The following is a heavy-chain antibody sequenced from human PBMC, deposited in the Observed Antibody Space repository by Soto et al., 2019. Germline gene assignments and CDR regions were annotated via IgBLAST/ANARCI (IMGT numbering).Heavy chain of an antibody. J-gene: IGHJ2*01. D-gene: IGHD3-22*01. CDR3: ARDPGITMVVVVISAGFDL. CDR2: ISSSSSTI. V-gene: IGHV3-48*02. CDR1: GFTFSSYS. Sequence: EVQLVESGGGLVQPGGSLRLSCAASGFTFSSYSMNWVRQAPGKGLEWVSYISSSSSTIYYADSVKGRFTISRDNAKNSLYLQMNSLRDEDTDVYYCARDPGITMVVVVISAGFDLWGRGTLVTVSS.